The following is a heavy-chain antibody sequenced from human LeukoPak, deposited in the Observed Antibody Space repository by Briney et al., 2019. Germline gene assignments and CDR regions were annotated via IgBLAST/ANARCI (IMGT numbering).Heavy chain of an antibody. J-gene: IGHJ4*02. CDR1: GFTFSSYA. CDR3: ARGSARGYSYGYSDY. Sequence: GGSLRLSCVASGFTFSSYAMHWVRQAPGKGLEYVSAISSNGGSTYYADSVKGRFTISRDKSKNTLYLQMGSLRAEDMAVYYCARGSARGYSYGYSDYWGQGTLVTVSS. V-gene: IGHV3-64*02. CDR2: ISSNGGST. D-gene: IGHD5-18*01.